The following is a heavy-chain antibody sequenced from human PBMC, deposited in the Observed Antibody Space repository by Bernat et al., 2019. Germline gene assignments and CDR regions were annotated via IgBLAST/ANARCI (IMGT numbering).Heavy chain of an antibody. CDR3: ARGLPDSAFYYHYGMDV. CDR2: INHSGGT. V-gene: IGHV4-34*01. J-gene: IGHJ6*02. CDR1: GGSFSGYY. D-gene: IGHD3-22*01. Sequence: QVQLQQWGAGLLKPSETLSLTCAVYGGSFSGYYWSWIHQPPGKGLEWIGEINHSGGTNYNPSLKSRVTTSVDTSKNQFSLKLSSVTAADTSVYYCARGLPDSAFYYHYGMDVWGQGTTVTVSS.